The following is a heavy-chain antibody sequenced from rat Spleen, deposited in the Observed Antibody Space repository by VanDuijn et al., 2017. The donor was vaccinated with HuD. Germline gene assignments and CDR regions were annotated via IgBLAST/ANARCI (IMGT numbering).Heavy chain of an antibody. Sequence: EVQMVESGGGLVQPGRSLKLSCAASGFTFSDYGMAWVRQAPTKGLEWVATISSGGGGIYYPDSVKGRFTISRDNAKSTLYLQMDSLRSEDTATYYCVRQDTSGYSNWFTYWGQGTLVTVSS. D-gene: IGHD4-3*01. CDR1: GFTFSDYG. V-gene: IGHV5-29*01. CDR3: VRQDTSGYSNWFTY. J-gene: IGHJ3*01. CDR2: ISSGGGGI.